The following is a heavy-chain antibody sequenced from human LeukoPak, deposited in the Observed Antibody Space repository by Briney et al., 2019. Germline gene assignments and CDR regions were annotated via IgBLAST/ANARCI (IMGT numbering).Heavy chain of an antibody. J-gene: IGHJ6*03. CDR2: ISSSSSYI. CDR3: ARVTTVRGVISYYYYYMDV. D-gene: IGHD3-10*01. V-gene: IGHV3-21*01. Sequence: GGSLRLSCAASGFTFSSYSMNWIRQAPGKGLEWVSSISSSSSYIYYADSVKGRFTISRDNAKNSLYLQMNSLRAEDTAVYYCARVTTVRGVISYYYYYMDVWGKGTTVTVSS. CDR1: GFTFSSYS.